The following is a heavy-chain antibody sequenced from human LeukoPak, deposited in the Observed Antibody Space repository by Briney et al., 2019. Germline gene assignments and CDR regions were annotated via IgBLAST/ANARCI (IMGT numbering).Heavy chain of an antibody. CDR1: GGSISSGGYS. CDR3: ARGIGARR. Sequence: SETLSLTCAVSGGSISSGGYSWSWIRQPPGKGLEWIGEIYHSGSTNYNPSLKSRVTISVDTSKNQFSLKLSSVTAADTAVYYCARGIGARRWGQGTLVTVSS. CDR2: IYHSGST. V-gene: IGHV4-30-2*01. J-gene: IGHJ4*02. D-gene: IGHD1-26*01.